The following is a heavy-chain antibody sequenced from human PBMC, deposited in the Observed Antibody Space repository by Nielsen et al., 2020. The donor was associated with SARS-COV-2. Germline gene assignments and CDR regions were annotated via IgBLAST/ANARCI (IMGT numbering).Heavy chain of an antibody. J-gene: IGHJ5*02. CDR3: ATGSEMATITWFDP. CDR1: RGTFSSYA. Sequence: SVKVSCKASRGTFSSYAISWVRQAPGQGLEWMGRIIPILGIANYAQKFQGRVTMTEDTSTDTAYMELSSLRSEDTAVYYCATGSEMATITWFDPWGQGTLVTVSS. V-gene: IGHV1-69*04. D-gene: IGHD5-24*01. CDR2: IIPILGIA.